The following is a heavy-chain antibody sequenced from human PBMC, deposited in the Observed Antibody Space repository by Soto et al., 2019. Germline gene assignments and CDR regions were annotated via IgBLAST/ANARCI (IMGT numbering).Heavy chain of an antibody. CDR3: ARDLYNWNDGSYYGMDV. V-gene: IGHV3-13*04. J-gene: IGHJ6*02. CDR2: IGTAGDT. Sequence: GGSLRLSCAASGFTFSSYDMHWVRQATGKGLEWVSAIGTAGDTYYPGSVKGRFTISRENAKNSLYLQMNSLRAGDTAVYYCARDLYNWNDGSYYGMDVWGQGTTVTVSS. CDR1: GFTFSSYD. D-gene: IGHD1-1*01.